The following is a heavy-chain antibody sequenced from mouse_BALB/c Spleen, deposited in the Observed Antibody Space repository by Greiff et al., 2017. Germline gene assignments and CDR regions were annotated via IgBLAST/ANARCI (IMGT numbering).Heavy chain of an antibody. CDR2: IYPSDSYT. J-gene: IGHJ3*01. CDR3: TYGGGAWFAY. Sequence: QVQLKQPGAELVRPGASVKLSCKASGYTFTSYWINWVKQRPGQGLEWIGNIYPSDSYTNYNQKFKDKATMTVDKSSSTAYMQLSSPTSEDSAVYYCTYGGGAWFAYWGQGTLVTVSA. V-gene: IGHV1-69*02. CDR1: GYTFTSYW. D-gene: IGHD1-1*02.